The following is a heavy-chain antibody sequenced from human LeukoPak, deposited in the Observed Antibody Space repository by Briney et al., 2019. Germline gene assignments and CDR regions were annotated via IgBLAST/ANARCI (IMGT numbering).Heavy chain of an antibody. CDR2: ISYDGSNK. CDR3: AKSKLENQLLYPIDY. V-gene: IGHV3-30*18. CDR1: GFTFSSYG. D-gene: IGHD2-2*02. J-gene: IGHJ4*02. Sequence: PGGSLGLSCAASGFTFSSYGMHWVRQAPGKGLEWVAVISYDGSNKYYADSVKGRFTISRDNSKNTLYLQMNSLRAEDTAVYYCAKSKLENQLLYPIDYWGQGTLVTVSS.